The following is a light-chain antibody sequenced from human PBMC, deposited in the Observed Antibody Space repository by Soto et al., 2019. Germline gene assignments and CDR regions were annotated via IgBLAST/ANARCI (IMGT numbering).Light chain of an antibody. CDR3: QQSYSTPFT. Sequence: DIQMTQSPSSLSASVGDRVTITCRASQSISSYLNWYQQKPGKAPKLLNYAASSLQSGVPSRFSGSGSGTDSTLTNSRHQPEHYATYNCQQSYSTPFTFGPGNKVDIK. J-gene: IGKJ3*01. V-gene: IGKV1-39*01. CDR1: QSISSY. CDR2: AAS.